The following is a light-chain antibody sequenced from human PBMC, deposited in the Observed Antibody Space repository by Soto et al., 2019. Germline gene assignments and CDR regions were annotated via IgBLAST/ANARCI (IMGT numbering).Light chain of an antibody. Sequence: DIQMTQSPSSLSASVGDRVTITCQASQDISNHLNWYQQKPGKAPKLLIYDASNLETGVPSRFSGSGSGTDFTVTISSLQPEDFATYSCQQYYNLPITFGQGTRLAIK. V-gene: IGKV1-33*01. CDR2: DAS. J-gene: IGKJ5*01. CDR1: QDISNH. CDR3: QQYYNLPIT.